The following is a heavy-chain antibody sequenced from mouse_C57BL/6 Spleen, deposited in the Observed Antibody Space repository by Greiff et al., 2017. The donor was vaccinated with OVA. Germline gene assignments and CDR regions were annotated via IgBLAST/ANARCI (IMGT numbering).Heavy chain of an antibody. D-gene: IGHD1-1*01. V-gene: IGHV1-72*01. J-gene: IGHJ1*03. Sequence: QVQLQQPGAELVKPGASVKLSCKASGYTFTSYWTHWVKQRPGRGLEWIGRIDPNSGGTKYNEKFKSKATLTVDKPSSTAYMQLSSLTSEDSAVYDCASPAYYGSSYWYFDVWGTGTTVTVSS. CDR2: IDPNSGGT. CDR3: ASPAYYGSSYWYFDV. CDR1: GYTFTSYW.